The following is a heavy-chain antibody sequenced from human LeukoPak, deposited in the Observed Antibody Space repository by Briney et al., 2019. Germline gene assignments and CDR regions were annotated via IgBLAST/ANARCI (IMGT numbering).Heavy chain of an antibody. Sequence: PGRSLRLSCAASGFTFSNSGMHWVRQAPGKGLEWVAVISYDGSNKYYADSVKGRFTISRDNSKNTLYLQMNSLRAEDTAVYYCARDRSSSWNIFDYWGQGTLVTVSS. CDR2: ISYDGSNK. CDR1: GFTFSNSG. V-gene: IGHV3-30*03. CDR3: ARDRSSSWNIFDY. D-gene: IGHD6-13*01. J-gene: IGHJ4*02.